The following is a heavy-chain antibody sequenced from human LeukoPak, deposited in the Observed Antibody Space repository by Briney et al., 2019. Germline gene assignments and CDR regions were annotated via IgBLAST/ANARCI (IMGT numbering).Heavy chain of an antibody. CDR2: IYHSGST. CDR3: ARDLAIFGVVSSNWFDP. D-gene: IGHD3-3*01. Sequence: PSETLSLTCTVSGYSISSGYYWGWIRQPPGKGLEWIGSIYHSGSTYYNPSLKSRVTISVDTSKNQFSLKLSSVTAADTAVYYCARDLAIFGVVSSNWFDPWGQGTLVTVSS. CDR1: GYSISSGYY. V-gene: IGHV4-38-2*02. J-gene: IGHJ5*02.